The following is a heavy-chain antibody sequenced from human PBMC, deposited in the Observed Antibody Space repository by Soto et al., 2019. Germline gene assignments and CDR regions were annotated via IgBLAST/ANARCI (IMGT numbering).Heavy chain of an antibody. J-gene: IGHJ3*02. CDR3: AREGPYSSSSSGGDAFDI. CDR2: IYYSGST. V-gene: IGHV4-59*01. Sequence: PSETLSLTCTVSGGSISSYYWSWIRQPPGKGLEWIGYIYYSGSTNYNPSLKSRVTISVDTSKNQFSLKLSSVTAADTAVYYCAREGPYSSSSSGGDAFDIWGQGTMVTV. CDR1: GGSISSYY. D-gene: IGHD6-6*01.